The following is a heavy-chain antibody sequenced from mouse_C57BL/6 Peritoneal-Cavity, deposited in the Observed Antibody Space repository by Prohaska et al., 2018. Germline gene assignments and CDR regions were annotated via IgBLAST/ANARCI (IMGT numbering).Heavy chain of an antibody. CDR1: GYTFTSYT. J-gene: IGHJ2*01. CDR3: ARSDIATVVADY. D-gene: IGHD1-1*01. CDR2: INPSSGYT. Sequence: MSCKASGYTFTSYTMHWVKPRPGKGLEWIGYINPSSGYTNYNQKFKDKATLTADKSSSTAYMQRSSLTSEDAAIYYCARSDIATVVADYWGQGTTLTVAS. V-gene: IGHV1-4*01.